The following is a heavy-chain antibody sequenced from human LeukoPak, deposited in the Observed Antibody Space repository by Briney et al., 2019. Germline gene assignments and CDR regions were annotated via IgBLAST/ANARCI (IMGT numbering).Heavy chain of an antibody. Sequence: ASVKVSCKASGYTFTSYGISWVRQAPGQGLEWMGWISAYNGNTNYAQKLQGRVTMTTDTSTSTAYMELRSLRSDDTAVYYCARDHGGYCSSTSCHIWFDPWGQGTLVTVSS. CDR2: ISAYNGNT. CDR3: ARDHGGYCSSTSCHIWFDP. V-gene: IGHV1-18*01. D-gene: IGHD2-2*02. CDR1: GYTFTSYG. J-gene: IGHJ5*02.